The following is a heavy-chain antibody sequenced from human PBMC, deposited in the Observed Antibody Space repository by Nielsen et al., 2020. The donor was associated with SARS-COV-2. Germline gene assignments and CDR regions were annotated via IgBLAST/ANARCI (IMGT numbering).Heavy chain of an antibody. V-gene: IGHV4-39*01. CDR2: VYYSGHT. CDR3: ARHALGYSSETKFDP. Sequence: SETLSLTCTVSGGSISRNSDYWSWIRQPPGKGLEWIGSVYYSGHTYYSSSLKSRVTISMNTSENQFSLKLSSVTAADTAVYYCARHALGYSSETKFDPWGQGTLVTVSS. D-gene: IGHD6-19*01. CDR1: GGSISRNSDY. J-gene: IGHJ5*02.